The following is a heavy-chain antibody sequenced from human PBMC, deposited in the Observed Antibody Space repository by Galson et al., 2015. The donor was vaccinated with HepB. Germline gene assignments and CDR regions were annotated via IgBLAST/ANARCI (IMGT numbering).Heavy chain of an antibody. CDR3: VRDAPVGGPALPKY. J-gene: IGHJ4*02. Sequence: SLRLSCAASGFAFSSYAMNWVRQSPGKGLEWVSYITDNGYTIHYADSVKGRFTISRDNAQNSLYLQMNSLRDEDTAVYYCVRDAPVGGPALPKYWGQGTLVIVSS. CDR2: ITDNGYTI. CDR1: GFAFSSYA. V-gene: IGHV3-48*02. D-gene: IGHD6-19*01.